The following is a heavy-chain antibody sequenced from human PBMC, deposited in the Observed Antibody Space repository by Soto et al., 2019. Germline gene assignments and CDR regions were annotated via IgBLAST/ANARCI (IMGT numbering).Heavy chain of an antibody. D-gene: IGHD3-22*01. CDR3: ASVARYYDSSGMFDP. V-gene: IGHV1-69*02. J-gene: IGHJ5*02. CDR1: GGTFSSYT. Sequence: QVQLVQSGAEVKKPGSSVKVSCKASGGTFSSYTISWVRQAPGQGLEWMGRIIPILGIANYAQKFQGRVTITADKSTSTAYMELSSLRSEDTAVYYCASVARYYDSSGMFDPWGQGTLVTVSS. CDR2: IIPILGIA.